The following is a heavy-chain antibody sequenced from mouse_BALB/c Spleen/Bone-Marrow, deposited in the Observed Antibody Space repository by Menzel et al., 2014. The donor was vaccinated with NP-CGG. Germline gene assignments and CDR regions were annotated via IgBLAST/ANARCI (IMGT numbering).Heavy chain of an antibody. CDR1: SYTFTSYY. J-gene: IGHJ2*01. V-gene: IGHV1S56*01. CDR2: IYPGDGST. CDR3: ARQGGPYYFDY. D-gene: IGHD3-3*01. Sequence: QVQLKESGPELVKPGASVKMSCKASSYTFTSYYIHWVKQRPGQGLEWIGWIYPGDGSTKYNEKFKGKTTLTADKSSSTAYMLLSSLTSEDSAIYFCARQGGPYYFDYWGQGTTLTVSS.